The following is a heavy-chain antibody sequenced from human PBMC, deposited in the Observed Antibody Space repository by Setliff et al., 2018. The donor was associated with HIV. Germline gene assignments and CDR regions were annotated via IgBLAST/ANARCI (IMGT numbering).Heavy chain of an antibody. D-gene: IGHD3-3*01. CDR1: GFSFNNYY. CDR3: ARLYDRYDDSGYYHPVQALSY. CDR2: IKSDGTEK. J-gene: IGHJ4*02. V-gene: IGHV3-7*01. Sequence: PGGSLRLSCIASGFSFNNYYMTWVRQAPGKGLEWVGNIKSDGTEKNYADSVRGRFTISRDNTKNSLYLQMDGLRVEDTAVYYCARLYDRYDDSGYYHPVQALSYWGQGAQVTVSS.